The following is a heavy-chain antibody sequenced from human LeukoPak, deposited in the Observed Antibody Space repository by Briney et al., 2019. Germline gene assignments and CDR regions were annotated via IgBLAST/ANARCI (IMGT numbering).Heavy chain of an antibody. V-gene: IGHV3-30*04. CDR1: GFTLSNYA. J-gene: IGHJ5*02. CDR2: ISDDGSNE. D-gene: IGHD4-17*01. CDR3: ARNLQMTTVTPLNH. Sequence: GRSLRLSCAASGFTLSNYAMHWVRQAPGKGLEWVALISDDGSNEYYADSVKGRFTISRDISKNSLYLQMNSLRPEDTAVYYCARNLQMTTVTPLNHWGLGTLVTVSS.